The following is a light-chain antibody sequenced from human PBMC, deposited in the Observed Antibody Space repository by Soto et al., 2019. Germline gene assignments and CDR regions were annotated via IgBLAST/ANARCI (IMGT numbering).Light chain of an antibody. CDR2: DAS. CDR1: HNVDIY. CDR3: QQRKHWPPLT. J-gene: IGKJ5*01. Sequence: EVVLTQSPATLSLSPGETATLSCRASHNVDIYLAWYQQKPGQAPRLLIYDASNRATGIPARFSGSGSGTDSTLTISSLEPEDSAVYYCQQRKHWPPLTCGQGTRLE. V-gene: IGKV3-11*01.